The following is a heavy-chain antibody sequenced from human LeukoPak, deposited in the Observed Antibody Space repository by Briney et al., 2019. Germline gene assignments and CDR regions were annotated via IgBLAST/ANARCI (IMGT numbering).Heavy chain of an antibody. J-gene: IGHJ4*02. CDR3: AKGSYSSGWYESDY. D-gene: IGHD6-19*01. CDR1: GFTFTAVS. Sequence: PGGSLNLSWEASGFTFTAVSRTWAGQAPGKGLEWFPVISGSGGSTYYADSVKGRFTISRDNSKNTLYLQMNSLRAEDTAVYYCAKGSYSSGWYESDYWGQGTLVTVSS. V-gene: IGHV3-23*01. CDR2: ISGSGGST.